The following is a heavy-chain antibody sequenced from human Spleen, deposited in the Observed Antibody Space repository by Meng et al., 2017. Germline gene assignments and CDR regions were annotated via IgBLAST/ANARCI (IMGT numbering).Heavy chain of an antibody. CDR1: GFTFSSYW. V-gene: IGHV3-74*01. D-gene: IGHD3-22*01. Sequence: GESLKISCAASGFTFSSYWMHWVRQAPGKGLVWVSRINSDGSSTTYADSVKGRFTISRDNAKNTLYLQMNSLRAEDTAVYYCAKTYYYDSSGYYLPFDYWGQGTLVTVSS. CDR2: INSDGSST. CDR3: AKTYYYDSSGYYLPFDY. J-gene: IGHJ4*02.